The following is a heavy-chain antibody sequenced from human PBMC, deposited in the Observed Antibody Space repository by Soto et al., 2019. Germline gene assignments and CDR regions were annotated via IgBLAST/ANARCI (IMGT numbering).Heavy chain of an antibody. CDR3: AKMEGMDPWAYSFDY. D-gene: IGHD2-2*03. CDR2: IYGGGNGP. J-gene: IGHJ4*02. V-gene: IGHV3-23*01. CDR1: GFTFSDFA. Sequence: EVQVLESGGGLVQPGGSLRLSCAATGFTFSDFAMSWVRQAPGKGLEWVSRIYGGGNGPHYADSVKGRVTTSRDNSKSTLYLQMNSLRAEAPAVYYCAKMEGMDPWAYSFDYWGQGTLVTVSS.